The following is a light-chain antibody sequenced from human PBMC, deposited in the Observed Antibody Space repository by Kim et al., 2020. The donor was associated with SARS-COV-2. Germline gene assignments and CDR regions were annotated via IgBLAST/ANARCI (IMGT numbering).Light chain of an antibody. Sequence: VGMGQTARITCGGNNIGSKNVLWYQQKPGKAPVLVIYRDSNRPSGIPERFSGSNSGNTATLTISRAQAGDEADYYCQVWDSSTHVVFGGGTQLTVL. CDR3: QVWDSSTHVV. CDR2: RDS. V-gene: IGLV3-9*01. CDR1: NIGSKN. J-gene: IGLJ2*01.